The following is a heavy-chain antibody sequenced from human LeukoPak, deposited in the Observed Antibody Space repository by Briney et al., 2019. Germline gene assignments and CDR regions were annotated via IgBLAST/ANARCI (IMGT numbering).Heavy chain of an antibody. J-gene: IGHJ4*02. CDR2: ISPSSGDT. V-gene: IGHV1-2*02. Sequence: ASVKVSCKASGYTFTDYYMHWVRRAPGQGLEWMGWISPSSGDTRHAQRFQDRVNMTRDTPVSTAYMELTRLQSDDTAVYYCAKGGSNGWAPIDYWGQGTLVTVSS. D-gene: IGHD6-19*01. CDR3: AKGGSNGWAPIDY. CDR1: GYTFTDYY.